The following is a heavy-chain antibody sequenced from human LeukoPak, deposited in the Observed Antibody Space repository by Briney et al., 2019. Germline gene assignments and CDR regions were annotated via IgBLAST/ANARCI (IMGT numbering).Heavy chain of an antibody. CDR3: ARERNIAVHFDY. V-gene: IGHV1-46*01. CDR2: INPSGGST. J-gene: IGHJ4*02. D-gene: IGHD6-19*01. CDR1: GYTFASYY. Sequence: ASVKVSCKASGYTFASYYMHWVRQAPGQGLEWMGIINPSGGSTSYAQKFQGRVTMTRDTSTSTVYMELSSLRSEDTAVYYCARERNIAVHFDYWGQGTLVTVSS.